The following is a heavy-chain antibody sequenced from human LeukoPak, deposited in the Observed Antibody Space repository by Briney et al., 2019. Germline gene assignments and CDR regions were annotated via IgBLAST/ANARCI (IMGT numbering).Heavy chain of an antibody. D-gene: IGHD2-2*01. CDR3: ARAGGFVVVPAAPAAGWFDP. CDR2: IIPIFGTA. CDR1: GGTFSSYA. Sequence: SVKVSCKASGGTFSSYAISWVRQAPGQGLEWMGGIIPIFGTANYAQKFQGRVTITADESTSTAYMELSSLRSEDTAVYYCARAGGFVVVPAAPAAGWFDPWGQGTLVTVSS. J-gene: IGHJ5*02. V-gene: IGHV1-69*13.